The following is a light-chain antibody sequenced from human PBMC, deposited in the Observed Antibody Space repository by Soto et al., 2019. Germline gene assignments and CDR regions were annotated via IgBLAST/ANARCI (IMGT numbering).Light chain of an antibody. Sequence: EIVLTQSPATLSLSPGERATLSCRASQSVSTYLAWYQQKPAQAPRLLIYDASNRATGIPARFSGSGSGTDFTLTISSLEPEDFAVYYCQQRNSWPPLTFGGGTKVEIK. CDR2: DAS. CDR1: QSVSTY. CDR3: QQRNSWPPLT. V-gene: IGKV3-11*01. J-gene: IGKJ4*01.